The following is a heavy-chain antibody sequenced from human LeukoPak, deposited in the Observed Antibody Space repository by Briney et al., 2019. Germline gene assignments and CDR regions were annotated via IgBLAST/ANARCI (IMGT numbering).Heavy chain of an antibody. CDR2: INYYNGNT. D-gene: IGHD3-22*01. CDR3: ARVHYYDSNGDGGKDDDAFDF. Sequence: SVKVSCKPSGYTFTRYGVGWVRRAPGQGLEWMGWINYYNGNTDYAQMFQGRVFLTTDTSTSTAYMELRSLRSDDSAVYYCARVHYYDSNGDGGKDDDAFDFWGQGTMVTVSS. J-gene: IGHJ3*01. CDR1: GYTFTRYG. V-gene: IGHV1-18*01.